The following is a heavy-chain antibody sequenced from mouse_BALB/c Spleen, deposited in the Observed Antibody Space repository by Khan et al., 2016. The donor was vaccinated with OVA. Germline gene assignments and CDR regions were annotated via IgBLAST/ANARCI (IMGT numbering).Heavy chain of an antibody. Sequence: VQLVESGAELVRPGVSVKISCKGSGYKFTDFTMHWVKQSHAKSLEWIGVISTYYGDATYNQKFKGKATMTVDKSSSTAYMELARLTSEDSAIYYCTRGGGSRFAYWGQGTLVTVSA. CDR2: ISTYYGDA. V-gene: IGHV1S137*01. J-gene: IGHJ3*01. CDR1: GYKFTDFT. CDR3: TRGGGSRFAY.